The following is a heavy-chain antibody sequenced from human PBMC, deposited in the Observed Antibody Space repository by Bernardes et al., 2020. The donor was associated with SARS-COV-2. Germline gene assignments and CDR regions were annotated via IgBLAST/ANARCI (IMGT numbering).Heavy chain of an antibody. D-gene: IGHD2-8*01. CDR1: GFTFSNYN. J-gene: IGHJ4*02. Sequence: GGSLRLSCAASGFTFSNYNMNWVRQAPGKGLEWVSFIGSCSDFIYYADSVKGRFTISRDNAKNLLYLLMNSLRAEDSAVYDCSREMADPGPLDYWGQATLATVSS. V-gene: IGHV3-21*01. CDR2: IGSCSDFI. CDR3: SREMADPGPLDY.